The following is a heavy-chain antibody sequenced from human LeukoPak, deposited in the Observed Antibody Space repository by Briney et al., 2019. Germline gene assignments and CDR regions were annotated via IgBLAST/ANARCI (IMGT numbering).Heavy chain of an antibody. Sequence: PGGSLRLSCAASGFTFSSYSMSWVRQAPGKGLEWVSAISGSGGSTYYADSVKGRFTISRDNSKNTLYLQMNSLRAEDTAVYYCAKDLRSIAAAPQPIDYWGQGTLVTVSS. CDR1: GFTFSSYS. J-gene: IGHJ4*02. V-gene: IGHV3-23*01. CDR3: AKDLRSIAAAPQPIDY. D-gene: IGHD6-13*01. CDR2: ISGSGGST.